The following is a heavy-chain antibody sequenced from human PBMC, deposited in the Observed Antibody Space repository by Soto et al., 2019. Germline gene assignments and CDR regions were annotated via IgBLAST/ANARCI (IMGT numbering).Heavy chain of an antibody. CDR2: MNPGRGKT. CDR1: GSTFINYD. CDR3: ARMASAGTLNWFDP. V-gene: IGHV1-8*02. D-gene: IGHD6-13*01. J-gene: IGHJ5*02. Sequence: ALVKVSCKASGSTFINYDISWVRQATVQGLEWMGWMNPGRGKTGYANKFQCRVTMTRDASTSTAHLELSSLISEDTAVYYCARMASAGTLNWFDPWGQGTLVTV.